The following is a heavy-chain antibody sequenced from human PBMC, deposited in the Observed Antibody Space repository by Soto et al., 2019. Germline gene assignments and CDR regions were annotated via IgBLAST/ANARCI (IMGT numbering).Heavy chain of an antibody. CDR2: IYYSGST. CDR3: ARAKWNYLYYYYGMDV. D-gene: IGHD1-7*01. CDR1: GGSISSGGYY. J-gene: IGHJ6*02. V-gene: IGHV4-31*03. Sequence: PSETLSLTCTVSGGSISSGGYYWSWIRQHPGKGLEWIGYIYYSGSTYYNPSLKSRVTISVDTSKNQFSLKLSSVTAADTAVYYCARAKWNYLYYYYGMDVWGQGTTVTVSS.